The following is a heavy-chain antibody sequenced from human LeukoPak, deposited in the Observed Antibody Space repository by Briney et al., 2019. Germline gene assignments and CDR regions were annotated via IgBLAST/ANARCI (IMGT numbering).Heavy chain of an antibody. CDR1: GFNFDDYA. Sequence: GGSLRLSCAASGFNFDDYAMHWVRQAPGKGLEWVSLISGDGGSTYYADSVKGRFTISRDNSKNSLYLQMNSLTTEDTALYYCPKDKGYISGWTGWFDPWGQGTLVTVSS. J-gene: IGHJ5*02. V-gene: IGHV3-43*02. CDR3: PKDKGYISGWTGWFDP. D-gene: IGHD6-19*01. CDR2: ISGDGGST.